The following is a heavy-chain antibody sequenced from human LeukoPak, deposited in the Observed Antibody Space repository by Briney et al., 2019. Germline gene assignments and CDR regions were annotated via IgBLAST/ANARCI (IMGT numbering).Heavy chain of an antibody. CDR1: GFTFDDYT. D-gene: IGHD3-10*01. V-gene: IGHV3-43*01. J-gene: IGHJ4*02. CDR2: TWDGGST. Sequence: PGGSLRLSCAASGFTFDDYTMHWVRQAPGKGLEWVSLTWDGGSTYYADSVKGRFTISRDNAKNSLYLQMNSLRAEDTALYYCAKDMSYGSGSRFDYWGQGTLVTVSS. CDR3: AKDMSYGSGSRFDY.